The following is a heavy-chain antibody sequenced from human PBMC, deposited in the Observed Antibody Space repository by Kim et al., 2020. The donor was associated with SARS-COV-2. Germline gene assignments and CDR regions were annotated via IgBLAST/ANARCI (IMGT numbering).Heavy chain of an antibody. V-gene: IGHV3-9*01. CDR3: AKALPHFCASYLHYGMD. Sequence: GGSLRLSCAASGFTFGDYDMHWVRQVPGKGLEWISGISWDSDDMGYANSVRGRFTISRDNAKNSLYLQMKNLRAEDTALYFCAKALPHFCASYLHYGMD. CDR2: ISWDSDDM. CDR1: GFTFGDYD. J-gene: IGHJ6*01. D-gene: IGHD3-3*02.